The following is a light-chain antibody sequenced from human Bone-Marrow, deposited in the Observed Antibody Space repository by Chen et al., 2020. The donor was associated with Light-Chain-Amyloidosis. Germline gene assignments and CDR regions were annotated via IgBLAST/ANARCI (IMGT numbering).Light chain of an antibody. CDR3: MQDGSSPRFT. J-gene: IGKJ3*01. V-gene: IGKV3-20*01. CDR1: QSVSSSY. Sequence: EIVLTQSPGTLSLSPGERATLCCRASQSVSSSYLAWYQQKPGQAPRLLIYAASSRATGIPDRFSGSESGTDFTLNISSLEAEDFAAYYCMQDGSSPRFTFGPGTKVDIK. CDR2: AAS.